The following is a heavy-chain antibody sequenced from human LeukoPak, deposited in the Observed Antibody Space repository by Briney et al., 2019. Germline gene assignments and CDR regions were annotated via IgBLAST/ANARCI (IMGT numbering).Heavy chain of an antibody. Sequence: GESLKISCKGSGYRFTSYWIGWVRQMPGKGLEWMGIIYPSDSDTRYSPSFQGQVSISADKSISAAYLQWSSLKASDTAMYYCARHRSTSSSYYYYYLDVWGKGTTVTVSS. CDR3: ARHRSTSSSYYYYYLDV. D-gene: IGHD2-2*01. V-gene: IGHV5-51*01. J-gene: IGHJ6*03. CDR2: IYPSDSDT. CDR1: GYRFTSYW.